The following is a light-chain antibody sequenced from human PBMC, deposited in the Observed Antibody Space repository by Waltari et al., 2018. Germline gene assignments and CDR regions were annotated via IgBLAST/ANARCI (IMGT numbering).Light chain of an antibody. V-gene: IGKV3-15*01. J-gene: IGKJ5*01. CDR3: HQYNDWPPV. CDR1: QSVSNN. Sequence: EIVMTQSPATLSVSPGDRAALSCRASQSVSNNLAWYQQKPGQAPRLLIYGASTRATGIPARFSGSGSGTEFTLTINSLQSEDFTFYYCHQYNDWPPVFGQGTRLESK. CDR2: GAS.